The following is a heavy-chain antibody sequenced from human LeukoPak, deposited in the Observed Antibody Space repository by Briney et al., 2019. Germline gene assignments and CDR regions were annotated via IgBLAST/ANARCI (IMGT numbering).Heavy chain of an antibody. J-gene: IGHJ4*02. CDR2: ISYDGSNK. CDR3: ARDPVVGDRTFDY. D-gene: IGHD3-16*01. Sequence: GGSLRLSCAASGFTFSSYAMHWVRQAPGKGLEWVAVISYDGSNKYYADSVKGRFTISRDNANSSLYLQMNSLTAEDTAVYYCARDPVVGDRTFDYWGQGSLVTVSS. CDR1: GFTFSSYA. V-gene: IGHV3-30*04.